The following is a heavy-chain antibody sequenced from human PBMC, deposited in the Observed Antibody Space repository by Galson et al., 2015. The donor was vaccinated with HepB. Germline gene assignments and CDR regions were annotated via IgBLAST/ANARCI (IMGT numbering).Heavy chain of an antibody. CDR1: GFTFSSYT. D-gene: IGHD3-22*01. CDR2: ISYDGSSK. J-gene: IGHJ4*02. V-gene: IGHV3-30-3*01. CDR3: ARDRVTMIVVVRGGYYFDY. Sequence: SLRLSCAASGFTFSSYTMYWVRQAPGKGLEWVAVISYDGSSKYYADSVKGRFTISRDNSKNTLYLQMNSLRAEDTAVYYCARDRVTMIVVVRGGYYFDYWGQGTLVTVSS.